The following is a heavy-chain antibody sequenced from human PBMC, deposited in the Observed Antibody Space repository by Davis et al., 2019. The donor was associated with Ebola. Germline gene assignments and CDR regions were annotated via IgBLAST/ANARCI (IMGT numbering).Heavy chain of an antibody. CDR3: ASLRRTITGMDDAFDI. Sequence: GESLKISCKASGYTFTRYWIVWVRQMPGKGLEWIGIIYPGDSDTRYSPSFQDQVTISADESINTAYLQWSSLKASDTAMYYCASLRRTITGMDDAFDIWGQGTMVTVSS. D-gene: IGHD2-8*02. CDR2: IYPGDSDT. J-gene: IGHJ3*02. CDR1: GYTFTRYW. V-gene: IGHV5-51*01.